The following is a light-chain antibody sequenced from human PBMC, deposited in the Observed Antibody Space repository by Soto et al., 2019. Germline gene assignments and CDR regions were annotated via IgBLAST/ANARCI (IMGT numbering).Light chain of an antibody. CDR2: GAS. CDR3: QQHGRSQT. Sequence: EIVLTQSPGTLSLSPGERATLSCRASQSVSSTFLAWNQQKPGQAPRLLIYGASSRATGIPDRFSGSGSGTDFTLTISRLEPEDFAVYYCQQHGRSQTFGGGTKVDIK. J-gene: IGKJ4*01. V-gene: IGKV3-20*01. CDR1: QSVSSTF.